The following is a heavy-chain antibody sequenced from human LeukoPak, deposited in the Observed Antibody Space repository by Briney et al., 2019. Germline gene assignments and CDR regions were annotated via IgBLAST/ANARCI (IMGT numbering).Heavy chain of an antibody. Sequence: TLSLTCTVSGVSISSSNYYWIWIRQPAGKGLEWSGRIYASGSTNYNPSLESRVTMSVDTSKNQFSVSLSSVTAADTAVYYCGRGVVLIANFFDYWGLGTLVTVSS. CDR2: IYASGST. D-gene: IGHD2-21*01. V-gene: IGHV4-61*02. J-gene: IGHJ4*02. CDR1: GVSISSSNYY. CDR3: GRGVVLIANFFDY.